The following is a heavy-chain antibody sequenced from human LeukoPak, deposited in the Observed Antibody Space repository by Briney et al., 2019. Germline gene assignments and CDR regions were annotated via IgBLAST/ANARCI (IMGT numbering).Heavy chain of an antibody. J-gene: IGHJ4*02. D-gene: IGHD6-19*01. Sequence: GGSLRLSCAASGSTFSTYAMSWVRQAPGKGLEWVSAISGSADSTYYADSAKGRFTISRDNSKNTLYLQMNSLRAEDTAIYYCAKRNSSGWAPFWYWGQGTLVTVSS. CDR1: GSTFSTYA. CDR2: ISGSADST. V-gene: IGHV3-23*01. CDR3: AKRNSSGWAPFWY.